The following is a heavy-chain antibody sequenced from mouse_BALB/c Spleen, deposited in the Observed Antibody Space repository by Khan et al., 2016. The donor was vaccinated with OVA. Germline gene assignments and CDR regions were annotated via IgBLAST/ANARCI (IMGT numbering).Heavy chain of an antibody. J-gene: IGHJ3*01. CDR2: ISSGGSYT. D-gene: IGHD1-1*02. Sequence: EVELVESGGDLVKPGGSLKLSCEASGFTFSTYGMSWVRQTPDKRLEWVATISSGGSYTYYVDSVKGRFTISRDNAKNTLYLQMSSLKSEDTAMYYCTRLAYYYNSEGFAYWGQGTLVTVSA. CDR1: GFTFSTYG. CDR3: TRLAYYYNSEGFAY. V-gene: IGHV5-6*01.